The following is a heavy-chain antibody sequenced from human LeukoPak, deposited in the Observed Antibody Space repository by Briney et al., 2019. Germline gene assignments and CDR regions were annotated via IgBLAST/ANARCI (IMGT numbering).Heavy chain of an antibody. D-gene: IGHD4-11*01. CDR1: GGSISSGDYY. CDR2: IYYSGST. CDR3: ARINDYSNYGSDY. Sequence: SETLSLTCTVSGGSISSGDYYWSWIRQPPGKGLEWIGCIYYSGSTYYNPSLKSRVTISVDTSKNQFSLKLSSVTAADTAVYYCARINDYSNYGSDYWGQGTLVTVSS. V-gene: IGHV4-30-4*08. J-gene: IGHJ4*02.